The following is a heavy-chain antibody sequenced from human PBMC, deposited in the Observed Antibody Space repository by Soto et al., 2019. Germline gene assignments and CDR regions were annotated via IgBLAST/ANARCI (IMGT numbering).Heavy chain of an antibody. V-gene: IGHV1-18*01. CDR1: GYTFTSYG. Sequence: GASVKVSCKASGYTFTSYGISWVRQAPGQGLEWMGWISAYNGNTNYAQKLQGRVTMTTDTSTSTAYMELRSLRSDDTAVYYCARDKRPSSSWYSILFDYWGQGTLVTVSS. D-gene: IGHD6-13*01. J-gene: IGHJ4*02. CDR3: ARDKRPSSSWYSILFDY. CDR2: ISAYNGNT.